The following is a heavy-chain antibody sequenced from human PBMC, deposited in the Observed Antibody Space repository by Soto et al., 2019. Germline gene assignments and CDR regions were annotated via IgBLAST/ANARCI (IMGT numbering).Heavy chain of an antibody. J-gene: IGHJ4*02. CDR1: GGSISSYF. CDR3: ARDLAAVPTAFDY. V-gene: IGHV4-59*01. CDR2: VYYTGTT. Sequence: SETLSLTWTVSGGSISSYFYIWVRQPPGKGLEWIGSVYYTGTTDYNPSLKSRVTISVDTSKTQFSLNLRSVTASDTSVYYCARDLAAVPTAFDYWGRGPRATCSA. D-gene: IGHD6-13*01.